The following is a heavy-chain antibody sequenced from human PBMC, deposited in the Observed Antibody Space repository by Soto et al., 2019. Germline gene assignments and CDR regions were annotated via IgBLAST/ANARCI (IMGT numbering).Heavy chain of an antibody. CDR1: GFTFDDYT. CDR2: ISWDGGIT. J-gene: IGHJ4*02. D-gene: IGHD5-18*01. CDR3: AKAGAYNYGSYFDY. V-gene: IGHV3-43*01. Sequence: GGSLRLSCAASGFTFDDYTMQRVRQAPGKGLEWVSLISWDGGITYYADSVKGRFTISRDNSKNSLYLQMNSLTTEDTALYYCAKAGAYNYGSYFDYWGQGTLVTVSS.